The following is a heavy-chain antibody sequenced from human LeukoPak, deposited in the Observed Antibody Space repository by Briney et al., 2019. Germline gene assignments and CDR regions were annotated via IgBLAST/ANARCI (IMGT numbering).Heavy chain of an antibody. V-gene: IGHV5-51*01. CDR3: ARHVTTASAARGFDI. CDR1: GYSFTSYW. CDR2: IYPRDSDT. Sequence: GSLKISCKGSGYSFTSYWVAWVRQMPGKGLEWMGIIYPRDSDTRYSPSFQGQVTTSADKSINTAYLQWSGLKASDTAVYYCARHVTTASAARGFDIWGQGTMVTVSS. D-gene: IGHD1-14*01. J-gene: IGHJ3*02.